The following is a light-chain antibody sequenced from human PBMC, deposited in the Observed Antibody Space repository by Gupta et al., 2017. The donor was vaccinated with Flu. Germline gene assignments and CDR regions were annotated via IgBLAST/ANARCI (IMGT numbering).Light chain of an antibody. V-gene: IGKV4-1*01. J-gene: IGKJ2*01. Sequence: SLGETATIKGKSSQSVLYSSNNKNYLAWYQQKPGQPPKLLIYWASTRESGVPDRFSGSGSGTDFTLTISSLQAEDVAVYYCQQYYSTPVTFGQGTKLEIK. CDR3: QQYYSTPVT. CDR2: WAS. CDR1: QSVLYSSNNKNY.